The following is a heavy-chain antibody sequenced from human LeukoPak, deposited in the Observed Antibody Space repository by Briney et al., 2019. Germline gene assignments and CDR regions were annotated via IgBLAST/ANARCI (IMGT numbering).Heavy chain of an antibody. CDR3: ARDPTTVTILDY. J-gene: IGHJ4*02. D-gene: IGHD4-17*01. Sequence: EASVKVSFKSSGYTFTDYYIHWVRQAPGQGLEWMGWIDPNSGVTKYAQNFQGRVTMTRDMSISTVYMELISLRSDDTAVYHCARDPTTVTILDYWGQGTLVTVSS. CDR1: GYTFTDYY. CDR2: IDPNSGVT. V-gene: IGHV1-2*02.